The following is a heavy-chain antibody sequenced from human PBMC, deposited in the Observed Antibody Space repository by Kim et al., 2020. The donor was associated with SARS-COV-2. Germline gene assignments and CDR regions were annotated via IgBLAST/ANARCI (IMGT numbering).Heavy chain of an antibody. J-gene: IGHJ4*02. Sequence: SVKRRFTISRDNAKNSLYLQMNSRRAEDTAVYYCASHERGITGTLGIADYWGQGTLVTVSS. CDR3: ASHERGITGTLGIADY. V-gene: IGHV3-11*06. D-gene: IGHD1-20*01.